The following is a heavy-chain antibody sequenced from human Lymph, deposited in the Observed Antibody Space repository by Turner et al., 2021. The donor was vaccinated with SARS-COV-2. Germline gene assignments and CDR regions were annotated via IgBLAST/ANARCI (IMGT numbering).Heavy chain of an antibody. CDR2: IIPIFGTA. CDR3: TRGETIAAHYDY. CDR1: GGTFSTYT. Sequence: QVQLVQSGDEVKKPGSSVKVSCKASGGTFSTYTISWVRQAPGQGLEWMGGIIPIFGTANYAQKFQGRVTITADESTSTAYMELSSLRSEDTAVYYCTRGETIAAHYDYWGQGTLVTVSS. D-gene: IGHD6-6*01. V-gene: IGHV1-69*01. J-gene: IGHJ4*02.